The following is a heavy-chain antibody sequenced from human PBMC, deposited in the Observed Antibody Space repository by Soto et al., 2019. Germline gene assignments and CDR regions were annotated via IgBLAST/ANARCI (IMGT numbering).Heavy chain of an antibody. D-gene: IGHD5-12*01. CDR1: GGTFSSYV. Sequence: QVQLVQSGAEVKKPGSSVKVSCKASGGTFSSYVISWVRHAPGQGLEWMGGIIPIFGTANYAQKFQGRVTITADESTSTAYMELSSLRSEDTAVDYCARGGAMTVATINNWFDPWGQGTLVTVSS. CDR3: ARGGAMTVATINNWFDP. V-gene: IGHV1-69*01. J-gene: IGHJ5*02. CDR2: IIPIFGTA.